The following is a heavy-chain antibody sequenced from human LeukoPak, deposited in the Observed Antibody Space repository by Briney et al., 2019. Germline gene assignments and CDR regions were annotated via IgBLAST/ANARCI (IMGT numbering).Heavy chain of an antibody. J-gene: IGHJ6*02. CDR2: INPNSGGT. D-gene: IGHD6-13*01. CDR1: GYTFTGYY. V-gene: IGHV1-2*02. Sequence: APVKVSCKASGYTFTGYYMHWVRQAPGQGLEWMGWINPNSGGTNYAQKFQGRVTMTRDTSISTAYMELSRLRSDDTAVYYCARDVAADFYYYYGMDVWGQGTTVTVSS. CDR3: ARDVAADFYYYYGMDV.